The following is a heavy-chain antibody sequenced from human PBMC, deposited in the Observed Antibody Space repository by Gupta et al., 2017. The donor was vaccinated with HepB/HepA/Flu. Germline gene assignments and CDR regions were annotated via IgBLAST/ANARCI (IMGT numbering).Heavy chain of an antibody. D-gene: IGHD5-18*01. CDR1: GFTFSSYG. Sequence: QAQLVESGGGVVQPGRSLRLSCAAPGFTFSSYGMHWVRQAPGKGLEEVAVIADDGSNKYYADTVKGRCTIARDNSKNTLDLQRNSRRAEGTAVYYCAKDVLGDTGMGNYYYYYMDVWGKGTTVTVSS. CDR2: IADDGSNK. J-gene: IGHJ6*03. CDR3: AKDVLGDTGMGNYYYYYMDV. V-gene: IGHV3-30*18.